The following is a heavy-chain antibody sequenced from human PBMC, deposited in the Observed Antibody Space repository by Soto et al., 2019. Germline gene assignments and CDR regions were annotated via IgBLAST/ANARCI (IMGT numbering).Heavy chain of an antibody. J-gene: IGHJ4*02. CDR3: VKEFKGAFDY. CDR1: GFSVSSNY. CDR2: IFTGGTT. V-gene: IGHV3-53*01. Sequence: GGSLRLSCAASGFSVSSNYMSWVRQAPGKGLEWVSVIFTGGTTDYADSVKGRFTMSRDISRNTLYLQMNSLRAEDTAVYFCVKEFKGAFDYWGQGTLVTVSS. D-gene: IGHD3-16*01.